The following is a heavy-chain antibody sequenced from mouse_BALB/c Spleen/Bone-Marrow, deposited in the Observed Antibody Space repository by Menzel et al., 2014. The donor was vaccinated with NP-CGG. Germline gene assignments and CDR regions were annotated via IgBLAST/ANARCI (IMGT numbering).Heavy chain of an antibody. CDR2: IDPANGNT. Sequence: VQLQQSGAELVKPGASVKLSCTASGFNIKDTYMHWVKQRPEQGLEWIGRIDPANGNTKYDPKFQGKATITADTSSNTAYLQLSSLTSEDTAVYYCASYYYGSSLFAYWGQGTLVTGSA. J-gene: IGHJ3*01. CDR3: ASYYYGSSLFAY. V-gene: IGHV14-3*02. CDR1: GFNIKDTY. D-gene: IGHD1-1*01.